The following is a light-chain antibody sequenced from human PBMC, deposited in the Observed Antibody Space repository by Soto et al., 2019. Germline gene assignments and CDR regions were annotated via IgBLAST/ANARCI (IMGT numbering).Light chain of an antibody. V-gene: IGLV1-40*01. J-gene: IGLJ3*02. CDR3: QSYDSSLSGVV. CDR2: VNN. CDR1: SSNIGAGYD. Sequence: QPVLTQPPSVSGTPGQRVTISCTGSSSNIGAGYDVHWYQQLPGTAPKLLIFVNNNRPSGVPDRFSGSKSGTSASLAITGLQAEDEADYYCQSYDSSLSGVVFGGGTKLTVL.